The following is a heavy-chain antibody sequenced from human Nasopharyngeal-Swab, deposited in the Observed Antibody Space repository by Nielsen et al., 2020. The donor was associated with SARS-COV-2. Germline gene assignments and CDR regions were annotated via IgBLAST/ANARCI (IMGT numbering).Heavy chain of an antibody. J-gene: IGHJ6*02. CDR1: GYTFTSYD. D-gene: IGHD4-17*01. CDR3: ARAYGDADYYYGMDV. Sequence: ASVKVSCKASGYTFTSYDINWVRQATGQGLEWMGWMNPDSGNTGYVQKFQGRVTMTRNTSISTASMELSSLRSEDTAVYYCARAYGDADYYYGMDVWGQGTTVTVSS. CDR2: MNPDSGNT. V-gene: IGHV1-8*01.